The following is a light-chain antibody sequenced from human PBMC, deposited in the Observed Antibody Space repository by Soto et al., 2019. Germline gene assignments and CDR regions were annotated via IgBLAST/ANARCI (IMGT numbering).Light chain of an antibody. CDR3: CSYAGSYDVV. CDR2: DVS. V-gene: IGLV2-11*01. Sequence: QSALTQPRSVSGSPGQSVTISCTGTSSDAGGYNYVSWYQQHPGKAPKLMIYDVSKRPSGVPDRFSGSKSGNTASLTISGLQAEDEADYYCCSYAGSYDVVFGGGTKLTVL. J-gene: IGLJ2*01. CDR1: SSDAGGYNY.